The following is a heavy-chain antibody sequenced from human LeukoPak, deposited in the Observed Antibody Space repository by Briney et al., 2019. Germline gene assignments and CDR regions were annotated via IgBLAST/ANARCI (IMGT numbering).Heavy chain of an antibody. CDR1: GFTFSSYS. Sequence: GGSLRLSCAASGFTFSSYSMNWVRQAPGKGLEWVSSISSSSSYIYYADSVKGRFTISRDNAKNSLYLQMNSLRAEDTAVYYCARGKDYYDSSGNEIFDYWGQGTLVTVSS. J-gene: IGHJ4*02. CDR3: ARGKDYYDSSGNEIFDY. CDR2: ISSSSSYI. D-gene: IGHD3-22*01. V-gene: IGHV3-21*01.